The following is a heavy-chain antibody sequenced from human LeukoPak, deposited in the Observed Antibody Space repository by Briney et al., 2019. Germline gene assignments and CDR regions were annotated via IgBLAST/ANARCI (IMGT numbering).Heavy chain of an antibody. Sequence: GGSLRLSCVVSGFTFSNYAMSWVRQAPGKGLEWVSTLGGRGVLTYYADSVRGRFTVSRDNSKNTLYLQMNSLRAEDTAVYYCAREGRWLQLRSFDYWGQGTLVTVSS. D-gene: IGHD5-24*01. V-gene: IGHV3-23*01. CDR3: AREGRWLQLRSFDY. CDR1: GFTFSNYA. CDR2: LGGRGVLT. J-gene: IGHJ4*02.